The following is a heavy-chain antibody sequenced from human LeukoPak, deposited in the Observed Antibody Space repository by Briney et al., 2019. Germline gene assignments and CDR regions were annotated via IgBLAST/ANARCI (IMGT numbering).Heavy chain of an antibody. CDR2: IYYSGST. J-gene: IGHJ4*02. D-gene: IGHD3-22*01. Sequence: PSETLSLTCTVSGGSISSYYWSWLRQPPGKGLEWIGYIYYSGSTNYNPSLKSRVTISVDTSKNQFSLKLSSVTAADTAVYYCARGRYYDSSGYRYWGQGTLVTVSS. CDR1: GGSISSYY. CDR3: ARGRYYDSSGYRY. V-gene: IGHV4-59*08.